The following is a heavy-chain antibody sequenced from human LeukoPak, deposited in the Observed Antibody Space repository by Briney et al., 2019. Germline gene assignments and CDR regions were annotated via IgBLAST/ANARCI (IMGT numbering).Heavy chain of an antibody. J-gene: IGHJ4*02. CDR2: NICSGGST. V-gene: IGHV3-23*01. D-gene: IGHD1-26*01. CDR1: GFTFNNFP. CDR3: AEDRSGSDSQGLDY. Sequence: GALRLYCAASGFTFNNFPMGWVRQAPGEGMEWGSANICSGGSTYYADSVKGRFTISRDNSKHTLYLQMNSLRAEDTAVYYCAEDRSGSDSQGLDYWGQGNLVTVSS.